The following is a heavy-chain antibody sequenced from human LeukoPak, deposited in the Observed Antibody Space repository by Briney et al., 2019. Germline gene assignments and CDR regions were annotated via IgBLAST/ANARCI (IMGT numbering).Heavy chain of an antibody. CDR3: TTDEDWNYARKDV. J-gene: IGHJ6*02. V-gene: IGHV3-15*04. Sequence: GGSLRLSCAASGFTFSSYAMSWVRQAPGKGLEWVGQTVSEIDGGTTDYAAPVKGRSTISRDDSKSTLYLQMNSLKIEDTAVYYCTTDEDWNYARKDVWGQGATVIVSS. CDR1: GFTFSSYA. D-gene: IGHD1-7*01. CDR2: TVSEIDGGTT.